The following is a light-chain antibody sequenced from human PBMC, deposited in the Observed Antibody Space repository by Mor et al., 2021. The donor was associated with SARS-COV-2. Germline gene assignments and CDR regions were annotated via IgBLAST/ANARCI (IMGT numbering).Light chain of an antibody. CDR3: QQYKDWPLT. Sequence: ATGIPARFSGTGSGTEFTLTISRLQLEDFAVYHCQQYKDWPLTFGGGTNVEVK. V-gene: IGKV3-15*01. J-gene: IGKJ4*01.